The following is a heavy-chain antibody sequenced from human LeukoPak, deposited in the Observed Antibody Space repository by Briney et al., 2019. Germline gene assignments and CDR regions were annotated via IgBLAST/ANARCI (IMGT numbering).Heavy chain of an antibody. D-gene: IGHD3-22*01. CDR2: ISAYNGNT. V-gene: IGHV1-18*01. CDR3: ARSVYYYDSSGYYFPFDY. Sequence: ASVKVSCKASGYTFTSYGISWVRQAPGQGLEWIGWISAYNGNTNYAQKLQGRVTMTTDTSMSTAYMELRSLRSDDTAVYYCARSVYYYDSSGYYFPFDYWGQGTLVTVSS. J-gene: IGHJ4*02. CDR1: GYTFTSYG.